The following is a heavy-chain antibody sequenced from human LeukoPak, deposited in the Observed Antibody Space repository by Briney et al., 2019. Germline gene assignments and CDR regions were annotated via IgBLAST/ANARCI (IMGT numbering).Heavy chain of an antibody. J-gene: IGHJ4*02. D-gene: IGHD3-9*01. CDR1: GFTFSNYA. V-gene: IGHV3-23*01. CDR2: ITGSGGGT. Sequence: PGGSLRLSCAASGFTFSNYAMSWVRQAPGKGREWVSAITGSGGGTYYADSVKGRFTISRDNSKSTLYLQMNSLRAEDTAVYYCAKWGDYDVLTGYYDPDYWGQGTLVTVSS. CDR3: AKWGDYDVLTGYYDPDY.